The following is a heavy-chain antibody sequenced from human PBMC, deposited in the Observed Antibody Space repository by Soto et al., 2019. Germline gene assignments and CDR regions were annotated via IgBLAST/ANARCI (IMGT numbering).Heavy chain of an antibody. CDR1: GYTFTSLG. D-gene: IGHD6-13*01. V-gene: IGHV1-18*01. CDR3: ATGAAGRAAHVI. Sequence: QVQLVQSGSEVKKPGASVKVSCKASGYTFTSLGVNWVRQAPGQGLEWMGWVNAYNGNTNYAQKLQDRFTLTAGTSTCTVYVSVKSLRSEDTAVYYCATGAAGRAAHVIWGQGILVTVSS. CDR2: VNAYNGNT. J-gene: IGHJ4*02.